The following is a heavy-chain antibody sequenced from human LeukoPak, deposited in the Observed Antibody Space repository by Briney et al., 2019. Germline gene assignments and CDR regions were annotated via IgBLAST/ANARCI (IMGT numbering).Heavy chain of an antibody. CDR3: ARARWTSTTTTYYLDH. Sequence: GASVKVSCKASGYTFTSYAIHWVRQAPGQRLEWMGWIYAGNGKTKYSQNFQGRVTITRDTSATTAYMDLSSLRSEDTAVYYCARARWTSTTTTYYLDHWGQGTLVTVSS. D-gene: IGHD4-17*01. CDR1: GYTFTSYA. J-gene: IGHJ4*02. V-gene: IGHV1-3*01. CDR2: IYAGNGKT.